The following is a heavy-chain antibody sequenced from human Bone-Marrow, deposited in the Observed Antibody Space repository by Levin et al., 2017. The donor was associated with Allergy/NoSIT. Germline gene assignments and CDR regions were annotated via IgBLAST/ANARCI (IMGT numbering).Heavy chain of an antibody. CDR3: ASGRSSSWFVNLKGRPYYYDYGMDG. D-gene: IGHD6-13*01. CDR2: IIPIFGTA. J-gene: IGHJ6*02. Sequence: ASVKVSCKASGGTFSSYAISWVRQAPGQGLEWMGGIIPIFGTANYAQKFQGRVTITADESTSTAYMELSSLRSEDTAVYYCASGRSSSWFVNLKGRPYYYDYGMDGWGQGTTVTVSS. CDR1: GGTFSSYA. V-gene: IGHV1-69*13.